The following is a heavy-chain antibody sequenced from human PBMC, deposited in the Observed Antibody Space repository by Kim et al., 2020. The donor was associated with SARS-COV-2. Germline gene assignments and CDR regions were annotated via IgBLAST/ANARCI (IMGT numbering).Heavy chain of an antibody. V-gene: IGHV5-10-1*01. Sequence: GESLKISCEGSGYSFTTHWISWVRQMPGKGLEWMGRIDPSDSYTYYSPSFQGHVTMSVDKSMSTAYLQWSSLKASDTAMYYCARLRFGEFSNAFDIWGQGTMVTVSS. J-gene: IGHJ3*02. CDR1: GYSFTTHW. D-gene: IGHD3-10*01. CDR3: ARLRFGEFSNAFDI. CDR2: IDPSDSYT.